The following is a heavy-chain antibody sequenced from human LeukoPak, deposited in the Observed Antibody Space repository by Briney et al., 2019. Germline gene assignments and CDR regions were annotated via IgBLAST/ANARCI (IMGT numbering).Heavy chain of an antibody. CDR2: IYYDGSEK. J-gene: IGHJ4*02. CDR3: AKDQRGNGKSQTYYLDY. D-gene: IGHD3-16*01. CDR1: GFKFSIYG. Sequence: PGGSLRLSCAASGFKFSIYGMHWVRQAPGKGLQWVSVIYYDGSEKYYADSVKGRFTISRDNSKNTLYLQMSDLRAEDTAVYYCAKDQRGNGKSQTYYLDYWGQGTLVTVSS. V-gene: IGHV3-33*06.